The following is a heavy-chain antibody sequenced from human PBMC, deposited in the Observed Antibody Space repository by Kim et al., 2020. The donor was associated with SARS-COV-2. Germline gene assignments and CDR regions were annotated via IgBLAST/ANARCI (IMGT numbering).Heavy chain of an antibody. V-gene: IGHV5-51*01. Sequence: PSFQGQVTISADKSISTAYLQWSSLKASDTAMYYCARQGAAARSAYGMDVWGQGTTVTVSS. D-gene: IGHD6-13*01. J-gene: IGHJ6*02. CDR3: ARQGAAARSAYGMDV.